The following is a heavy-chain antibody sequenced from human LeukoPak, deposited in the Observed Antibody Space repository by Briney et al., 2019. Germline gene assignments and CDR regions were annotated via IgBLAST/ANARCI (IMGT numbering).Heavy chain of an antibody. Sequence: SETLSLTCTLSGGSISSYYWSWIRQPPGKELEWIGYIDNSGSPKYNPSLKSRVTISVVTSKNQFSLKLSSVTAADTAVYYCARDLGRVANDYYFDYWGQGILVTVSS. V-gene: IGHV4-59*01. CDR2: IDNSGSP. CDR1: GGSISSYY. D-gene: IGHD4/OR15-4a*01. CDR3: ARDLGRVANDYYFDY. J-gene: IGHJ4*02.